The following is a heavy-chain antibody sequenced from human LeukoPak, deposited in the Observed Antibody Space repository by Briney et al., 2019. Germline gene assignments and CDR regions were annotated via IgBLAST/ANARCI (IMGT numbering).Heavy chain of an antibody. J-gene: IGHJ4*02. CDR1: GFIFTNYW. V-gene: IGHV3-74*01. D-gene: IGHD1-26*01. Sequence: GGSLRLSCVSSGFIFTNYWMHWVRQVPGKGPVWVGRIDKEGSAAFYAESVKGRFTISRDNVKSTVYLQMNSLTAEDTAVYHCARGGYSGSYYRFDWGQGTLVAVSS. CDR2: IDKEGSAA. CDR3: ARGGYSGSYYRFD.